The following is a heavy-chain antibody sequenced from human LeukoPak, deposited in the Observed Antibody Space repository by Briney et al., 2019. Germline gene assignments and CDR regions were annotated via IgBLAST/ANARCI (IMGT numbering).Heavy chain of an antibody. D-gene: IGHD6-19*01. V-gene: IGHV3-30*02. CDR3: ARRSSSGWYPDYYYYYMDV. CDR2: IRYDGTNK. J-gene: IGHJ6*03. Sequence: GGSLRLSCAASEFTFSNYGMHWVRQAPGKGLEWVAFIRYDGTNKYYADSVKGRFTISRDNSKNTLYLKMNSLRGEDTAVYYCARRSSSGWYPDYYYYYMDVWGKGTTVTISS. CDR1: EFTFSNYG.